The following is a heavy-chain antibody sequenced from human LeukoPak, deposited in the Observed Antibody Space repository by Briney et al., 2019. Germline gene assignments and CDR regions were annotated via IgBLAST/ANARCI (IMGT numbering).Heavy chain of an antibody. CDR2: IRSSSSAM. CDR1: GFTYINYN. D-gene: IGHD1-26*01. CDR3: VRESLSGSYSEY. J-gene: IGHJ4*02. V-gene: IGHV3-48*02. Sequence: GGSLRLSCSASGFTYINYNMNWVRQAPGKGLEWLSCIRSSSSAMFYADSVRGRFTVSRDNAKNSLYLQMNSLRDEDTAVYYCVRESLSGSYSEYWGQGTLVTVSS.